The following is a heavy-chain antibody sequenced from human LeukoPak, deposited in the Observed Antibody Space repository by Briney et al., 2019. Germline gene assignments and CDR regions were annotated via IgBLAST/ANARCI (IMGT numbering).Heavy chain of an antibody. CDR3: ARGVRITMIVVVMRDAFDI. CDR1: GGSISSSDYY. V-gene: IGHV4-39*07. D-gene: IGHD3-22*01. CDR2: INHSGST. Sequence: SSETLSLTCTVSGGSISSSDYYWGWIRQPPGKGLEWIGEINHSGSTNYNPSLKSRVTISVDTSKNQFSLKLSSVTAADTAVYYCARGVRITMIVVVMRDAFDIWGQGTMVTVSS. J-gene: IGHJ3*02.